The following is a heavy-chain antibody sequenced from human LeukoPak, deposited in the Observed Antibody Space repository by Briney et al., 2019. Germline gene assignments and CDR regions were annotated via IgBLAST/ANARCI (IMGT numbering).Heavy chain of an antibody. CDR2: IYYSGST. Sequence: SETLSLTCSVSGDSISSYYWSWIRQPPGKGLEWIGYIYYSGSTNYNPSLKSRVTISVDASKNQFSLNLSSVTAADTAVYYCARVITVRGVIFDYWGQGTLVTVSS. V-gene: IGHV4-59*01. D-gene: IGHD3-16*01. CDR1: GDSISSYY. J-gene: IGHJ4*02. CDR3: ARVITVRGVIFDY.